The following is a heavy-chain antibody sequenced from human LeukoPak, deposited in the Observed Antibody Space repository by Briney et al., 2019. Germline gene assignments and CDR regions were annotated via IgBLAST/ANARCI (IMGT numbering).Heavy chain of an antibody. CDR1: GGSISSSSYY. J-gene: IGHJ5*02. V-gene: IGHV4-39*01. Sequence: SETLSLTCTVSGGSISSSSYYWGWIRQPPGKGLEWIGSIYYSGSTYYNPSLKSRVTISVDTSKNQFSLKLSSVTAADTAVYYCARHTGIAAAPGYWFDPWGQGTLVTVSS. D-gene: IGHD6-13*01. CDR3: ARHTGIAAAPGYWFDP. CDR2: IYYSGST.